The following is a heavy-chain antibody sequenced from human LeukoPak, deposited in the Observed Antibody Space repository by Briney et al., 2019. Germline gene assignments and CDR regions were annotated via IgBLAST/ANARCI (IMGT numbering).Heavy chain of an antibody. CDR2: ISTSSTSI. CDR3: ARTRSGFYFDY. J-gene: IGHJ4*02. Sequence: GGSLRLSCAASGFTFSSYSVSWVRQAPGKGLDWVSYISTSSTSIYCADSVKGRFTISRDNAKNSLYLQLNSLRAEDTAVYYCARTRSGFYFDYWGQGTLVTVSS. CDR1: GFTFSSYS. D-gene: IGHD3-3*01. V-gene: IGHV3-48*01.